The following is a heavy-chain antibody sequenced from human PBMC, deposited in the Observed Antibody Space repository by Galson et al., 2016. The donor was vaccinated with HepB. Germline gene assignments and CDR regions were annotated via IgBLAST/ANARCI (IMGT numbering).Heavy chain of an antibody. Sequence: SLRLSCAASGFRFSSYAMSWVRRAPGKGLEWVSTISGSGGRTYYADSVKGRFSISRDSSKNTVYVDMNSLRVEDTAVYDCAKCPYQYDSSGPASFDLWARGTMVTVSS. J-gene: IGHJ3*01. CDR3: AKCPYQYDSSGPASFDL. D-gene: IGHD3-22*01. CDR1: GFRFSSYA. V-gene: IGHV3-23*01. CDR2: ISGSGGRT.